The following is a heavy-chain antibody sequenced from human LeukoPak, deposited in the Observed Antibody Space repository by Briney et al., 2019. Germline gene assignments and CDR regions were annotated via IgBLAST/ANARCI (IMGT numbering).Heavy chain of an antibody. J-gene: IGHJ4*02. Sequence: GGSLRLSCAASGFTFMSYAMYWVRQAPGKGLEWVAVISYDGSNKYYADSVKGRFTISRDNSKNTLYLQMNSLRAEDTAVYYCAREGLTSSKIDGLGYCSGGSCYGRVPRYLRQGTLVTVSS. CDR1: GFTFMSYA. V-gene: IGHV3-30-3*01. CDR3: AREGLTSSKIDGLGYCSGGSCYGRVPRY. D-gene: IGHD2-15*01. CDR2: ISYDGSNK.